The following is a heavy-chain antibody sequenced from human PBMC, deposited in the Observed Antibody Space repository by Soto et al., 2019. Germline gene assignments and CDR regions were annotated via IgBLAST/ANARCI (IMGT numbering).Heavy chain of an antibody. J-gene: IGHJ3*02. CDR2: LYSSDGT. D-gene: IGHD1-1*01. CDR3: ATWMQREHAFDI. CDR1: GFSFSGKNY. Sequence: PGGSLRLSWAASGFSFSGKNYLTWVRQAPGKGLAWVSALYSSDGTYYADSVKGRFSVSRDNSKNTFYLQLHSLRPEDTALYFCATWMQREHAFDIWGLGTMVTVSS. V-gene: IGHV3-53*01.